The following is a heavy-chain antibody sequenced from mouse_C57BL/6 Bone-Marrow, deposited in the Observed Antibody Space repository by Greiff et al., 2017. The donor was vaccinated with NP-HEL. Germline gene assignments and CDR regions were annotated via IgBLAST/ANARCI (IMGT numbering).Heavy chain of an antibody. CDR2: IYPGDGDT. CDR3: ARYPDY. J-gene: IGHJ2*01. Sequence: QVQLKESGPELVKPGASVKISCKASGYAFSSSWLNWVKQRPGKGLEWIGRIYPGDGDTNYNGKFKGKATLTADKSSSTAYMQLSSLTSEDSAVYFCARYPDYWGQGTTLTVSS. V-gene: IGHV1-82*01. CDR1: GYAFSSSW.